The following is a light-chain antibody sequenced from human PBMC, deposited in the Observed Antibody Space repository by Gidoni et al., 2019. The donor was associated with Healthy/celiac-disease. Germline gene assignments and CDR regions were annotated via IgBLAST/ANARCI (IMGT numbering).Light chain of an antibody. CDR3: QQYGSSTGT. J-gene: IGKJ1*01. CDR2: GAS. V-gene: IGKV3-20*01. Sequence: EIVLTPSPGTLSLSPGERATLSCRASQSVSSSYLAWYQQKPGQAPRLLIYGASSRATGIPDRFSGSGSGTDFTLTISRLEPEDFAVYYCQQYGSSTGTFXQXTKVEIK. CDR1: QSVSSSY.